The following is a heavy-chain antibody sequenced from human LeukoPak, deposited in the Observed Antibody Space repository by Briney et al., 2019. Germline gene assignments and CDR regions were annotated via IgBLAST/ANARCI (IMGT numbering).Heavy chain of an antibody. CDR2: IYYSGST. V-gene: IGHV4-61*01. Sequence: SETLSLTCTVSGGPLRRGSYYWSWIRQPPRKGLGWIGYIYYSGSTNYNPSLKSRVTISVDTSKNQFSLKLSSVTAADTAVYYCARDRTSSSSGGGFDYWGQGTLVTVSS. CDR3: ARDRTSSSSGGGFDY. D-gene: IGHD6-6*01. CDR1: GGPLRRGSYY. J-gene: IGHJ4*02.